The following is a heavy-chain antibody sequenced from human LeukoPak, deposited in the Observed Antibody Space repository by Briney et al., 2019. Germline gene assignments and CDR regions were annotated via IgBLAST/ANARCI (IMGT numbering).Heavy chain of an antibody. CDR1: GGSISSSSYY. CDR2: IYYSGST. Sequence: KPSETLSLTCTVSGGSISSSSYYWGWIRQPPGKGLEWIGSIYYSGSTYYNPSLKSRVTISVDTSKNQFSLKLSSVTAADTAVYFCARLEVGVPAATSRFFDYWGQGTLVTVSS. CDR3: ARLEVGVPAATSRFFDY. J-gene: IGHJ4*02. D-gene: IGHD2-2*01. V-gene: IGHV4-39*07.